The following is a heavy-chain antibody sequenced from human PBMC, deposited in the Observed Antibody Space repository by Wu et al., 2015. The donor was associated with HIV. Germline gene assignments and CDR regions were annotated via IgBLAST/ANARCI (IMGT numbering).Heavy chain of an antibody. CDR1: GYTFTGYY. Sequence: QVQLVQSGAEVKKPGASVKVSCKASGYTFTGYYMHWVRQAPGQGLEWMGWINPNSGGTNYAQKFQGRVTMTRDTSISTAYMELSRLRSDDTAVYYCARDPGYSSSRGTWFDPWGQGTLVTVSS. CDR3: ARDPGYSSSRGTWFDP. D-gene: IGHD6-13*01. J-gene: IGHJ5*02. V-gene: IGHV1-2*02. CDR2: INPNSGGT.